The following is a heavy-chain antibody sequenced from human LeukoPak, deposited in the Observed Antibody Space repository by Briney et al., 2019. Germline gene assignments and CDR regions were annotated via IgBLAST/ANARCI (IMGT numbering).Heavy chain of an antibody. V-gene: IGHV3-21*01. CDR2: ISSSSSYI. D-gene: IGHD3-10*01. CDR3: ARDREVRGVKGYFDY. J-gene: IGHJ4*02. Sequence: PGGSLRLSCAASGFTFSSYSMNWVRQAPGKGLEWVSSISSSSSYIYYADSVKGRFTISRDNAKNSLYLQMNSLRAEDTAVYYCARDREVRGVKGYFDYWGQGTLVTVSS. CDR1: GFTFSSYS.